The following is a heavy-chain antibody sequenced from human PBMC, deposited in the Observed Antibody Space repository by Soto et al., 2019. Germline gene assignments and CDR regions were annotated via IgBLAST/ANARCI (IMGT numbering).Heavy chain of an antibody. CDR1: GFTVSNNY. J-gene: IGHJ4*02. Sequence: EVQLVESGGGLIQPGGSLRLSCAVSGFTVSNNYMSWVRQAPGKGLEGVSVIYSGGYTAYGDSVKGRFTISRDNSKNTLFLKMNAMGAAAGAVSYWAPHRGGGAYWGQGTLVTVSS. V-gene: IGHV3-53*01. CDR2: IYSGGYT. CDR3: APHRGGGAY. D-gene: IGHD3-10*01.